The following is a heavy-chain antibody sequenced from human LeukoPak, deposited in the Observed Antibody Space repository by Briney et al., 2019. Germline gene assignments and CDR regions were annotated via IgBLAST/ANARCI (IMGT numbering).Heavy chain of an antibody. CDR3: ARHIPRGNNYFDC. V-gene: IGHV3-11*04. Sequence: PGGSLRLSCAASRFTFSDYYMSWIRQAPGKGLEWVSYISSSGSTIYYADSVKGRFTVSRDNAKNSLSLQMNSLGAEDTAVYYCARHIPRGNNYFDCWGQGTLVTVSS. CDR1: RFTFSDYY. CDR2: ISSSGSTI. J-gene: IGHJ4*02. D-gene: IGHD1/OR15-1a*01.